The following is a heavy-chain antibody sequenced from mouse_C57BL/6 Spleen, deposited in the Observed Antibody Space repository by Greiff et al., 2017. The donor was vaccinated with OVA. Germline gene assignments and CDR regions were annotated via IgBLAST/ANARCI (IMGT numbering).Heavy chain of an antibody. CDR2: FHPYNDDT. CDR1: GYTFTTYP. V-gene: IGHV1-47*01. J-gene: IGHJ3*01. CDR3: SRGACYSKGFAY. D-gene: IGHD2-5*01. Sequence: QVQLQQSGAELVKPGASVKMSCKASGYTFTTYPIEWMKQNHGKSLEWIGNFHPYNDDTKYNEKFKGKATLTVEKSSSTVYLELSRFTADDSAVYYCSRGACYSKGFAYWGQGTLVTVSA.